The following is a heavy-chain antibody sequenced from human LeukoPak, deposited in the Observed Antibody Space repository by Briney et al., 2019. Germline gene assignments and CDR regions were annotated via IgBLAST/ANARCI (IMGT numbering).Heavy chain of an antibody. J-gene: IGHJ6*02. V-gene: IGHV3-72*01. CDR3: ARERSIAPTGTGYYYYGMDV. Sequence: GGSLRLSCAASGFTFSDHYIDWVRQAPGKGLEWVGRSRNKASSYTTDYAASVKGRFIISRDDSKNSLYLQMNSLKTEDTAVYYCARERSIAPTGTGYYYYGMDVWAKGLRSPSP. CDR2: SRNKASSYTT. CDR1: GFTFSDHY. D-gene: IGHD6-13*01.